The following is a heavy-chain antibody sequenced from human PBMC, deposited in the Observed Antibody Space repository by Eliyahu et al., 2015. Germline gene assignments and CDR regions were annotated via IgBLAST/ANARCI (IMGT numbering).Heavy chain of an antibody. Sequence: EVQLVESGGGLVQPGGSLRLSCAASGFTVSSNYMSWVRQAPGKGLEWVSIIYSGGSTYYAHPVKGRFTISRDNSKNTLYLQMNNLRAEDTAVYYCARTIDYLVQHWGQGTLVTVSS. V-gene: IGHV3-66*01. J-gene: IGHJ1*01. D-gene: IGHD4/OR15-4a*01. CDR2: IYSGGST. CDR1: GFTVSSNY. CDR3: ARTIDYLVQH.